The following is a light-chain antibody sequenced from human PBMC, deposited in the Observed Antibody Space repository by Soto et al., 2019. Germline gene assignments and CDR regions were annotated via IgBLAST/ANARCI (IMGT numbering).Light chain of an antibody. CDR3: QVWDSSSDLHVV. Sequence: SYELTQPPSVSVAPGQTARITCGGNDIGSKSVHWYQQKPGQAPVLVVYEDSDLPSGIPERFSGSNSVNTATLTISRVEAGDEADYYCQVWDSSSDLHVVFGGGTKLTVL. CDR1: DIGSKS. CDR2: EDS. V-gene: IGLV3-21*02. J-gene: IGLJ2*01.